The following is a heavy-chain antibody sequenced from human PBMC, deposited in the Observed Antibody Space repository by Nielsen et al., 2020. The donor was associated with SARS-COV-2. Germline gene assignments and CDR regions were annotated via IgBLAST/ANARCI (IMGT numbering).Heavy chain of an antibody. CDR2: VNKKGDDI. J-gene: IGHJ4*02. D-gene: IGHD2-8*01. Sequence: GASLKISCAASGYTFDLYGMSWVRQGPGKGLGWVAGVNKKGDDIRYADSVKGRFTISRDNAKNSLSLQLKSLRAEDTALYHCVRGYAGGPFDCWGQGTLVTVSS. V-gene: IGHV3-20*01. CDR3: VRGYAGGPFDC. CDR1: GYTFDLYG.